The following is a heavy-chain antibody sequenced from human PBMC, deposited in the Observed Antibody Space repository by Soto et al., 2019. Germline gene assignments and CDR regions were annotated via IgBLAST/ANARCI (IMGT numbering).Heavy chain of an antibody. CDR1: GLTFSSYG. J-gene: IGHJ4*02. CDR3: ATTGPY. V-gene: IGHV3-33*01. Sequence: QVQLVESGGGVVQPGRSLRLSCAPSGLTFSSYGMHWVRQAPGKGLEWVAVIWFDGSNKFYADSVKGRFTISRDNSKNTVSLQMNSRRAEDSAAYYCATTGPYWGQGNLVTASS. CDR2: IWFDGSNK.